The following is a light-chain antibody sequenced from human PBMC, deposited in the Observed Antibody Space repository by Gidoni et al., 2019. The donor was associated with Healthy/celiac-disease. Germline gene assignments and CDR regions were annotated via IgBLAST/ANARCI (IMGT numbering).Light chain of an antibody. Sequence: QSVLTQPPSASGTPGQRVTISCSGSSSNIGSNYVYWYQQPPGTAPKRLIYRNNQRPSGVPDRFSGSKSGTSASLAISGLRSEDEADYYCAAWDDSLSGSPHVVFGGGTKLTVL. CDR3: AAWDDSLSGSPHVV. J-gene: IGLJ2*01. CDR2: RNN. CDR1: SSNIGSNY. V-gene: IGLV1-47*01.